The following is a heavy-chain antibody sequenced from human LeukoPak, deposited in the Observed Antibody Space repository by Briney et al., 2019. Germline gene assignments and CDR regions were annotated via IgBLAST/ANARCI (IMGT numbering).Heavy chain of an antibody. D-gene: IGHD6-13*01. CDR1: GGSISSNY. V-gene: IGHV4-59*01. CDR3: ARDSLAATGTFDY. Sequence: SETLSLTCTVSGGSISSNYWTWIRQPPGKGLEWIGYIYYRGGTNYNPSLQSRVTISVDTSKNQFSLKVTSVTAADTAVYYCARDSLAATGTFDYWGQGTLVTVSS. CDR2: IYYRGGT. J-gene: IGHJ4*02.